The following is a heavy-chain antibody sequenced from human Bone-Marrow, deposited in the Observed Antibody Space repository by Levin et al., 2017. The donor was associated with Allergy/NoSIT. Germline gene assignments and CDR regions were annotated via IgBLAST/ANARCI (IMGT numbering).Heavy chain of an antibody. CDR3: VKGGWLDEN. V-gene: IGHV3-23*01. Sequence: GESLKISCAASGFTFSNLVMSWVRQPLGKGLEWVSAISSSGDATYYAYSVEGRFTISRDNSKNTLYLQMNSLRADDTAVYYCVKGGWLDENWGQGTLVTVSS. CDR2: ISSSGDAT. J-gene: IGHJ4*02. CDR1: GFTFSNLV. D-gene: IGHD6-19*01.